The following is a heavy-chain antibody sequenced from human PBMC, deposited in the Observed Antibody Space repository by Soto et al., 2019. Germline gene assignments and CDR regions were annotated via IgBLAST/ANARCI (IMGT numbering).Heavy chain of an antibody. V-gene: IGHV4-39*02. Sequence: SETLSLTCSVSGGSISSSGITSYYWGWIRQPPGKGLEWVGSIYYSGNTYYNPSLKSRFTISRDNAKDSLSLQMNSLRAEDTAVYYCARAYCSGGTCYWGIFDYWGQGTLVTVSS. CDR2: IYYSGNT. J-gene: IGHJ4*02. D-gene: IGHD2-15*01. CDR1: GGSISSSGITSYY. CDR3: ARAYCSGGTCYWGIFDY.